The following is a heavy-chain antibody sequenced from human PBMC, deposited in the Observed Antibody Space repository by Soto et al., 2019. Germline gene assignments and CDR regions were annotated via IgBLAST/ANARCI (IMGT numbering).Heavy chain of an antibody. J-gene: IGHJ4*02. Sequence: PGGSLRLSCAASGFTFSSYAMHWVRQAPGKGLEWVAVISYDGSNKYYADSVKGRFTISRDNSKNTLYLQMNSLRSDDTAVYYCARGRFLEWLLYDYWGQGTLVTVSS. V-gene: IGHV3-30-3*01. CDR3: ARGRFLEWLLYDY. CDR1: GFTFSSYA. CDR2: ISYDGSNK. D-gene: IGHD3-3*01.